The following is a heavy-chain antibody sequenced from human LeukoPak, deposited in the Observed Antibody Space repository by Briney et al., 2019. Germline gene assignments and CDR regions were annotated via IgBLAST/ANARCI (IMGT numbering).Heavy chain of an antibody. D-gene: IGHD3-10*01. CDR3: AKADGSYKTLIDY. CDR1: GFTFSICA. Sequence: PGGSLRLSCAASGFTFSICAMNWVRQAPGKGLEWVSGISGSGGSTYYADSVEGRFTISRDSSKNTMYLQMNSLRAEDTAVYYCAKADGSYKTLIDYWGQGTLVTVSS. J-gene: IGHJ4*02. CDR2: ISGSGGST. V-gene: IGHV3-23*01.